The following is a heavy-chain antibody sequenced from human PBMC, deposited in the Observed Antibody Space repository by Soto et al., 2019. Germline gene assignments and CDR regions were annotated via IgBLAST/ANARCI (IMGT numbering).Heavy chain of an antibody. CDR1: GFSLSTSGVG. CDR2: IYWDDDK. CDR3: AHESRGYNWNYAWFDP. J-gene: IGHJ5*02. Sequence: QITLKESGPTLLKPTQTLTLTCTFSGFSLSTSGVGVGWIRQPPGKALEWLAIIYWDDDKRDSPSLKSRLTITKDTSKNQVVLTMTDMDPVDTATYYCAHESRGYNWNYAWFDPWGQGTLVTVSS. D-gene: IGHD1-7*01. V-gene: IGHV2-5*02.